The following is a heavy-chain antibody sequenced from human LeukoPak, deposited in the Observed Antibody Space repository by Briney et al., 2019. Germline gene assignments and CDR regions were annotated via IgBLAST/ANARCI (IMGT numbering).Heavy chain of an antibody. D-gene: IGHD3-9*01. Sequence: PSETLSLTCTVSGVSISSSSYCWGWIRQPPGKGLEWIGSIYYSGSSYYNPSLKSRVTISVDTSKNQFSLKLSSVTAADTAVYYCARTYDILTGYVPYWGQGTLVTVSS. J-gene: IGHJ4*02. CDR3: ARTYDILTGYVPY. V-gene: IGHV4-39*01. CDR1: GVSISSSSYC. CDR2: IYYSGSS.